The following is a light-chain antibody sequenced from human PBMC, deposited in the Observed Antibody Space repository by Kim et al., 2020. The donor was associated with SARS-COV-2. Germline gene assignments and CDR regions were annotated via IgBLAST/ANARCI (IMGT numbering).Light chain of an antibody. CDR2: YDS. CDR1: NVESKS. J-gene: IGLJ2*01. CDR3: QVWDGYSDHVV. Sequence: SYELTQPPSVSVAPGKTVRITCGGNNVESKSVHWYQQKPGQAPVLVIYYDSDRPSGIPERFAGSNSGNTATLTLSRVEAGDEADYYCQVWDGYSDHVVFGGGTQLTVL. V-gene: IGLV3-21*04.